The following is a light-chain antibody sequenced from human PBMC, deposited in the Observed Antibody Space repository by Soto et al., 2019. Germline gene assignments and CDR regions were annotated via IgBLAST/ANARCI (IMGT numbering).Light chain of an antibody. J-gene: IGKJ4*01. Sequence: EIVLTQSPGTLSLSTGERATLSCRASQSVTSSYLAWYQQKPGQAPRLLIYGASSRATGIADRFSGSGSGTDFTLIINRLEPEDFAVYYCQQYGSSPLTFGGGTKVEIK. V-gene: IGKV3-20*01. CDR2: GAS. CDR3: QQYGSSPLT. CDR1: QSVTSSY.